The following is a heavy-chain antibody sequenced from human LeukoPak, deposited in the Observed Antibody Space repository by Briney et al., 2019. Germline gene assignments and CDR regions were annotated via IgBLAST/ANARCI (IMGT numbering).Heavy chain of an antibody. CDR1: GFTFSTYA. CDR2: ISDSGGST. CDR3: ARFSASYYKYFDY. D-gene: IGHD3-10*01. V-gene: IGHV3-23*01. Sequence: GGSLRLSCAAYGFTFSTYAMSWVRQAPGKGLEWVSAISDSGGSTYYADSVKGRFTLSRDNSKNTLYLQMNSLRVEDTAVYYCARFSASYYKYFDYWGQGTLVTVSS. J-gene: IGHJ4*02.